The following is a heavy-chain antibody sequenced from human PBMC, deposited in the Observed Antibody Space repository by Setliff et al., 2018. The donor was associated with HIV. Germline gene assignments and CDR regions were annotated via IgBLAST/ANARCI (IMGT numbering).Heavy chain of an antibody. V-gene: IGHV4-4*07. CDR3: ARDLSGYSYGSYYYYMDV. CDR1: GGSIRIYY. CDR2: IHTSGNT. Sequence: SETLSLTCTVSGGSIRIYYWNWIRQPAGKGLEWIGRIHTSGNTNYNPSLKSRVTMSVDTSKDHFSLKLSSVTAADTAVYYCARDLSGYSYGSYYYYMDVWGKGTTVTVSS. J-gene: IGHJ6*03. D-gene: IGHD5-18*01.